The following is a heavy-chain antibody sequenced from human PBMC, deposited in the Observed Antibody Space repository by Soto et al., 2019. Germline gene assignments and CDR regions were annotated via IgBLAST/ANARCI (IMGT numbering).Heavy chain of an antibody. CDR1: GFTFSSYD. J-gene: IGHJ3*02. Sequence: EVQLVESGGGLVQPGGSLSLSCAASGFTFSSYDMHWVRQATGTGLEWVSAIGTAGDTYYPGSVKGRFTISRENAKSSLYLQMNSLRAGDTAVYYCARGSTMVRGVILDAFDIWGQGTMVTVSS. CDR2: IGTAGDT. CDR3: ARGSTMVRGVILDAFDI. D-gene: IGHD3-10*01. V-gene: IGHV3-13*04.